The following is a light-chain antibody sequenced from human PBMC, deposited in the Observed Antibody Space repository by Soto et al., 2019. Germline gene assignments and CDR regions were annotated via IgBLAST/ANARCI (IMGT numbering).Light chain of an antibody. CDR1: QSISRW. CDR3: QHYNSYSMYT. J-gene: IGKJ2*01. Sequence: DIPMTQSPSTLSASLGDRVTITCRASQSISRWLAWYQQKPGKATKVLIYDASNLESGVPSRFSGSGSGTEFTLTISSLPPDDFATYYCQHYNSYSMYTFGQGTKLEI. CDR2: DAS. V-gene: IGKV1-5*01.